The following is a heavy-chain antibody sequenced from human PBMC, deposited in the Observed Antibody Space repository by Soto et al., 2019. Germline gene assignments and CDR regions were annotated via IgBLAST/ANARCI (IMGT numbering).Heavy chain of an antibody. D-gene: IGHD2-15*01. CDR2: IYYSGST. CDR1: GGSISSYY. CDR3: ARAYCSGGSCYSHWSDP. Sequence: PSETLSLTCTVSGGSISSYYWSWIRQPPGKGLEWIGYIYYSGSTNYNPSLKSRVTISVDTSKNQFSLKLSSVTAADTAVYYCARAYCSGGSCYSHWSDPWGQGTLVTVSS. J-gene: IGHJ5*02. V-gene: IGHV4-59*01.